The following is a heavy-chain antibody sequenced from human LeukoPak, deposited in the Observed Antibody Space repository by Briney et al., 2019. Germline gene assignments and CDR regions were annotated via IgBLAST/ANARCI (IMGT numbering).Heavy chain of an antibody. J-gene: IGHJ6*03. D-gene: IGHD3-10*01. Sequence: SKTLSLTCAVYGGSFSGYYWSWIRQPPGKGLEWIGEINHSGSTNYNPSLKSRVTISVDTSKNQFSLKLSSVTAADTAVYYCARGGITMVRGVISHYYYYYMDVWGKGTTVTVSS. CDR2: INHSGST. CDR3: ARGGITMVRGVISHYYYYYMDV. V-gene: IGHV4-34*01. CDR1: GGSFSGYY.